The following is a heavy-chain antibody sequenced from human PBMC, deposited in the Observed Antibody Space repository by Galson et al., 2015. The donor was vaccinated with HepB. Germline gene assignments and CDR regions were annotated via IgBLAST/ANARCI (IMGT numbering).Heavy chain of an antibody. CDR1: GFTFSDYY. Sequence: SLRLSCAASGFTFSDYYMSWIRQAPGKGLEWVSYISSSSSYTNYADSVKGRFTISRDNAKNSLYLQMNSLRAEDTAVYYCARIYGSGSLGYFDYWGQGTLVTVSS. J-gene: IGHJ4*02. CDR2: ISSSSSYT. D-gene: IGHD3-10*01. V-gene: IGHV3-11*06. CDR3: ARIYGSGSLGYFDY.